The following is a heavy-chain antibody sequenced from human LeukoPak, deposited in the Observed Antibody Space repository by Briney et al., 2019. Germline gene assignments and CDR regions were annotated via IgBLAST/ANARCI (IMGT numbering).Heavy chain of an antibody. CDR1: GGSISSYY. J-gene: IGHJ3*02. D-gene: IGHD5-12*01. V-gene: IGHV4-59*01. CDR2: IYYSGST. CDR3: ARVNAVATTTAFDI. Sequence: SETLSLTCTVSGGSISSYYWSWIRQPPGKGLEWIGYIYYSGSTNYNPSLKSRVTISVDTSKNQFSLKLSSVTAADTAVYYCARVNAVATTTAFDIWGQGTMVTVSS.